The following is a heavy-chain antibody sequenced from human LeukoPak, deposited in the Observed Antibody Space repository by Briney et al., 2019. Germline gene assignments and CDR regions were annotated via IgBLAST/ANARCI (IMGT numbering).Heavy chain of an antibody. J-gene: IGHJ3*02. D-gene: IGHD1-26*01. Sequence: ASVTVSCKASGYIFTSYDINWVRQAAGQGLEWMGWMNPNSGNTGYAQKFQGRVTMTRNTSISTAYMELSSLRSEDTAVYYCASGSGSYWAGGAFDIWGQGTMVTVSS. CDR2: MNPNSGNT. CDR3: ASGSGSYWAGGAFDI. CDR1: GYIFTSYD. V-gene: IGHV1-8*01.